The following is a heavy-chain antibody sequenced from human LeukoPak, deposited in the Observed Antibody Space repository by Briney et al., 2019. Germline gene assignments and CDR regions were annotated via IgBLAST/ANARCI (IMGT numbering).Heavy chain of an antibody. J-gene: IGHJ6*03. Sequence: SETLSLTCAVCGGSFSGYYWSWIRQPPGKGLEWIGEINHSGSTNYNPSLKSRVTISVDTSKNQFSLKLSSVTAADTAVYYCARVVVPAAMPTSYYYYYYMDVWGKGTTVTVSS. CDR3: ARVVVPAAMPTSYYYYYYMDV. D-gene: IGHD2-2*01. CDR1: GGSFSGYY. V-gene: IGHV4-34*01. CDR2: INHSGST.